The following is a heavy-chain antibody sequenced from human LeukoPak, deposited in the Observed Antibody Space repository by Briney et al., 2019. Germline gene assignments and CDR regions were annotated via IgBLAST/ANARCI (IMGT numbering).Heavy chain of an antibody. CDR1: GFTFSNYA. V-gene: IGHV3-23*01. Sequence: PGGSLRRSCAASGFTFSNYAISWVRQAPGKGLEWVSTLTGSGGDTYYRDSVKGRFTISRDNAKNSLYLQMNSLRAEDTAVYYCAAIQLWSTVIPFDYWGQGTLVTVSS. J-gene: IGHJ4*02. CDR2: LTGSGGDT. D-gene: IGHD5-18*01. CDR3: AAIQLWSTVIPFDY.